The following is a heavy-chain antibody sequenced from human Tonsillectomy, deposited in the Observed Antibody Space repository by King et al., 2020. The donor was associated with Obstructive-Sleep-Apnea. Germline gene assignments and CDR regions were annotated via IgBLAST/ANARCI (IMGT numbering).Heavy chain of an antibody. CDR3: AKAFSGSGSYYLNWFDP. V-gene: IGHV3-23*04. D-gene: IGHD3-10*01. Sequence: VQLVESGGGLVQPGGSLRLSCAASGFTFSSYAMSWVRQAPGKGLEWVSAISGSGGSTYYADSVKGRFTISRDNSKNTLYLQMNSLRAEDTAVYYCAKAFSGSGSYYLNWFDPWGQGTLVTVSS. CDR1: GFTFSSYA. CDR2: ISGSGGST. J-gene: IGHJ5*02.